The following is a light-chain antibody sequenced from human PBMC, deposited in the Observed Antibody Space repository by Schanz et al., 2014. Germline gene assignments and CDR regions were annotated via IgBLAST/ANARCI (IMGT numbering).Light chain of an antibody. CDR2: GAS. CDR3: QQYGDSPPT. J-gene: IGKJ4*01. Sequence: EIVLTQSPGTLSLSPGERATLSCRASHSVANDYLAWYQQKPGQAPRLLIYGASARPTAIPGRFSGSGSGTDFTRTITSLQPEDFAVYSCQQYGDSPPTFGPGTKVEI. V-gene: IGKV3-20*01. CDR1: HSVANDY.